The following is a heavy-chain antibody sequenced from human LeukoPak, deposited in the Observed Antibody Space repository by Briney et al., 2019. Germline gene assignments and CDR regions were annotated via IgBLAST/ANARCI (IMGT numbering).Heavy chain of an antibody. CDR3: SRARNTGIVGATNDY. CDR2: IIPIFGTA. J-gene: IGHJ4*02. CDR1: GGTFSSYA. V-gene: IGHV1-69*13. Sequence: SVKVSCKASGGTFSSYAISWVRQAPGQGLEWMGGIIPIFGTANYAQKFQGRVTITADESTSTAYLELTGLRSEDTAVYSCSRARNTGIVGATNDYWGQGTLVTVSS. D-gene: IGHD1-26*01.